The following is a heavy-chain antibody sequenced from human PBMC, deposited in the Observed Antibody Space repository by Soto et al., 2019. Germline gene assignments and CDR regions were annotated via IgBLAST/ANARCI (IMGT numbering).Heavy chain of an antibody. CDR2: IDSDDGTT. D-gene: IGHD6-13*01. CDR3: VRPYYSSSWFPFDR. Sequence: GGSLRVSCTASGFDFGDYYMSWIRQAPGKGLEWVSYIDSDDGTTYYTDSVKGRFTISRDNAKNSLYLQMNSLRVEDTALYYCVRPYYSSSWFPFDRWGQGTLVTVSS. V-gene: IGHV3-11*01. CDR1: GFDFGDYY. J-gene: IGHJ4*02.